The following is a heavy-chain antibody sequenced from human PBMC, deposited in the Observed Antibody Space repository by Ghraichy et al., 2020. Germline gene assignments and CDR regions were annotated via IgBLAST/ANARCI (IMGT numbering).Heavy chain of an antibody. D-gene: IGHD6-19*01. CDR3: ARDWRASGPDY. Sequence: SETLSLTCTVSGSSISSYYWSWIRQPPGKGLEWIGFIFYSGITNYNPSLKSRVTISVDTSKNQFSLRLRSVIAADTAVYYCARDWRASGPDYWGQGTLVTVSS. CDR2: IFYSGIT. CDR1: GSSISSYY. J-gene: IGHJ4*02. V-gene: IGHV4-59*01.